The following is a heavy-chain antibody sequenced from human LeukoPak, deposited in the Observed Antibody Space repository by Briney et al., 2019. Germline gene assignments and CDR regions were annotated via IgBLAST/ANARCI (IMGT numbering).Heavy chain of an antibody. CDR2: IKSKTDGGTT. CDR1: GFTFSNAW. Sequence: PGGSLRLSCAASGFTFSNAWMSWVRQAPGKGLEWGGRIKSKTDGGTTDYAAPVKGRFTISRDDSKNTLYLQMNSLKTEDTAVYYCVGYCSGGNCPNAFDIWGQGTMVTVSS. J-gene: IGHJ3*02. CDR3: VGYCSGGNCPNAFDI. V-gene: IGHV3-15*05. D-gene: IGHD2-15*01.